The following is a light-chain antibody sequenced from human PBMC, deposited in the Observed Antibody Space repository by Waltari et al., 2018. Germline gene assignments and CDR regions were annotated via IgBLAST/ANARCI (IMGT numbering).Light chain of an antibody. CDR2: DAS. V-gene: IGKV3-20*01. Sequence: CRASQGVGRSLAWYQQKPGQAPRLLIYDASTRATGIPDRFSGSGSGTDFSLSISRLAPDDLAVYYCQHYVRLPVMFGQGTKVEFK. J-gene: IGKJ1*01. CDR1: QGVGRS. CDR3: QHYVRLPVM.